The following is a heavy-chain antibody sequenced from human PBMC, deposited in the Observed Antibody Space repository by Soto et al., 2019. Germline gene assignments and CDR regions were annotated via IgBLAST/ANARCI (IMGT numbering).Heavy chain of an antibody. CDR2: ISGSGGST. CDR1: GFTFSSYA. CDR3: AKEVGYCSSTSCYAGIYYYGMDV. D-gene: IGHD2-2*01. J-gene: IGHJ6*02. Sequence: GGSLRPSCAASGFTFSSYAMSWVRQAPGKGLEWVSAISGSGGSTYYADSVKGRFTISRDNSKNTLYLQMNSLRAEDTAVYYCAKEVGYCSSTSCYAGIYYYGMDVWGQGTTVTVSS. V-gene: IGHV3-23*01.